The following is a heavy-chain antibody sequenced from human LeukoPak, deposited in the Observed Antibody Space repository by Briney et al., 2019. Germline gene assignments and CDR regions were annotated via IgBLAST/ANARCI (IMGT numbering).Heavy chain of an antibody. J-gene: IGHJ6*02. V-gene: IGHV3-30*03. D-gene: IGHD2-15*01. Sequence: GRSLRLSCAASGFTFSSYGMHWVRQAPGKGLEWVAVISYDGSNKYYADSVKGRFTISRDNSKNTLYLQMNSLRAEDTAVYYCAREDSMDVWGQGTTVTVSS. CDR2: ISYDGSNK. CDR1: GFTFSSYG. CDR3: AREDSMDV.